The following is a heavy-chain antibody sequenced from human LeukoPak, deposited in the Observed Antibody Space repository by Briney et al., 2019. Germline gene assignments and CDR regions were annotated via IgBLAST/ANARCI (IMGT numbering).Heavy chain of an antibody. CDR2: MYGDMRDI. CDR1: GFTVSSTY. V-gene: IGHV3-74*01. Sequence: GGSLRLSCAASGFTVSSTYMSWVRQAPGKGLVWVSRMYGDMRDISYADSVKGRFTISRDNAKNTVYLQMNSLRGEDTAVYYCARDLGLRGSTWGQGTLVTVSS. J-gene: IGHJ5*02. D-gene: IGHD5-12*01. CDR3: ARDLGLRGST.